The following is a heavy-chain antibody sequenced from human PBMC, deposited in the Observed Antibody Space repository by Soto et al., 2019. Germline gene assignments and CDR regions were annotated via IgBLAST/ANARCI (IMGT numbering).Heavy chain of an antibody. CDR2: IIPMFGTA. CDR1: GGTFSTDS. Sequence: QVQLVQSGAEVKKPGSSVKVSCKASGGTFSTDSISWVRQAPGQGLEWMGGIIPMFGTANNAQKFQGRVTINADEYTRTAYMELSSLGSEETDVYFCAREIDGYYGMDVWGQGTTVTVAS. CDR3: AREIDGYYGMDV. V-gene: IGHV1-69*12. J-gene: IGHJ6*02.